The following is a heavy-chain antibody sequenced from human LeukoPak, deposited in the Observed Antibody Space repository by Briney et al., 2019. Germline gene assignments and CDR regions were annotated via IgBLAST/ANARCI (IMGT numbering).Heavy chain of an antibody. CDR1: GGSMNSYY. V-gene: IGHV3-23*01. CDR2: LSPSGGIT. CDR3: AKGVNYFVLEY. J-gene: IGHJ4*02. Sequence: ETLSLTCSVSGGSMNSYYWSWIRQAPGKGLEWVSALSPSGGITYYEDSVKGRFTISRDNSKNTLYLQMNSLRAEDTAVYYCAKGVNYFVLEYWGQGTLVTISS. D-gene: IGHD3-10*02.